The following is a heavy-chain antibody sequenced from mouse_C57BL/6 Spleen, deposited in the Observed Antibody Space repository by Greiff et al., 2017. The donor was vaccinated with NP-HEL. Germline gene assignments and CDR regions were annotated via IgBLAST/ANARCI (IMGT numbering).Heavy chain of an antibody. J-gene: IGHJ3*01. D-gene: IGHD4-1*01. CDR1: GYAFSSYW. CDR3: ARSANWDAAWFAY. CDR2: IYPGDGDT. V-gene: IGHV1-80*01. Sequence: QVQLQQSGAELVKPGASVKISCKASGYAFSSYWMNWVKQRPGKGLEWIGQIYPGDGDTNYNGKFKGKATLTADKSSSTAYMQLSSLTSEDSAVYFCARSANWDAAWFAYWGQGTLVTVSA.